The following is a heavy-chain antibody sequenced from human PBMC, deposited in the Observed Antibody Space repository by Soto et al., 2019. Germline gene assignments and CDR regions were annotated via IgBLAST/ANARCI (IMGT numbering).Heavy chain of an antibody. CDR2: VSYSGST. D-gene: IGHD2-21*01. V-gene: IGHV4-39*02. Sequence: QVHLQESGPGLVKPSETLSLTCSVSGDSISRRNYFWGWVRQPPGKGLEWIASVSYSGSTYYNPSLKRRVTISIETSKNHFSLKLSSVTAADTALYFCDGRSDDDSVADFWGPGTLVTVSS. CDR1: GDSISRRNYF. J-gene: IGHJ4*02. CDR3: DGRSDDDSVADF.